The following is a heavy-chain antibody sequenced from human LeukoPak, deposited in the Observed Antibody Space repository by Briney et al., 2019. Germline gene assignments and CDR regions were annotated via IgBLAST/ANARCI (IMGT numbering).Heavy chain of an antibody. CDR1: GFTFSSYW. D-gene: IGHD5-24*01. Sequence: GGSLRLSCAASGFTFSSYWMSWVRQAPGKGLEWVANIKQDGSEKYYVDSVKGRFTISRDNAKNSLYLQMNSLTAADTAVYYCARLHVEMATIRNPRDYWGQGTLVTVSS. CDR2: IKQDGSEK. CDR3: ARLHVEMATIRNPRDY. V-gene: IGHV3-7*01. J-gene: IGHJ4*02.